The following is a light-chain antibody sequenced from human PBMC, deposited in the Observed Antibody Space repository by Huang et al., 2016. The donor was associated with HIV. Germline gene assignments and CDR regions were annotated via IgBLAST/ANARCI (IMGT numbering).Light chain of an antibody. CDR3: QQYYSTPPT. J-gene: IGKJ1*01. CDR2: WAS. CDR1: QSVLYSSSNKNY. Sequence: DIVMTQSPDSLAVSLGERATINCKSSQSVLYSSSNKNYLAWYQQKPGQPPKLLIDWASTRESGVPDRCSGSGSGTDFTLTISSLQAEDVAVYYCQQYYSTPPTFGQGTKVEIK. V-gene: IGKV4-1*01.